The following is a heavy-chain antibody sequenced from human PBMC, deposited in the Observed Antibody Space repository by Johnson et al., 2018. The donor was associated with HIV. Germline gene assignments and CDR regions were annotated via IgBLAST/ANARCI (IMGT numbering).Heavy chain of an antibody. CDR1: GFTFDDYA. J-gene: IGHJ3*02. V-gene: IGHV3-9*01. Sequence: VQLVESGGGLVQPGRSMRLSCAASGFTFDDYAMHWVRQAPGKGLEWVSGISWTGGSIGYAESVKGRFPISRDNAKSSLFLQMNSLRGEDTALYYCGKVRIPVAGFDAFDIWGQGTMVTVSS. CDR2: ISWTGGSI. D-gene: IGHD6-19*01. CDR3: GKVRIPVAGFDAFDI.